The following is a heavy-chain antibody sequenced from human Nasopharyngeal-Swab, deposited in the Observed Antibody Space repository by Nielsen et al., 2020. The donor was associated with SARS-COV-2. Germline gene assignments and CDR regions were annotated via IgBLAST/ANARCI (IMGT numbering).Heavy chain of an antibody. V-gene: IGHV5-51*01. D-gene: IGHD2-8*01. Sequence: GESLKISCKGSAHTFTTFCLTWVRQMPGKGLEWMGIIFPGDSDTRYSPSFQGQVTISVDKSISTAYLQWTSLKASDTALYFCAQTSVDANYFDKWGQGTLVTVSS. CDR1: AHTFTTFC. J-gene: IGHJ4*02. CDR2: IFPGDSDT. CDR3: AQTSVDANYFDK.